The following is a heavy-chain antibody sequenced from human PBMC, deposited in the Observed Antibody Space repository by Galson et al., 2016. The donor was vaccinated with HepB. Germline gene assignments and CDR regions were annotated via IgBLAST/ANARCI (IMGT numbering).Heavy chain of an antibody. Sequence: SLRLSCAASGFTFSTYSMNWVRQAPGKGLEWVSSISATRTYIYYADSVKGRFVISRDNAENSLYLQMDSLTAEDTAVYYCARDQYSDGYYDHWGQGTLVTVSS. CDR2: ISATRTYI. CDR1: GFTFSTYS. D-gene: IGHD5-24*01. CDR3: ARDQYSDGYYDH. V-gene: IGHV3-21*01. J-gene: IGHJ4*02.